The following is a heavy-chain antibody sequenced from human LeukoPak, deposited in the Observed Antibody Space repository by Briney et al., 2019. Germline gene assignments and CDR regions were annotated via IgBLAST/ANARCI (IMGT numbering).Heavy chain of an antibody. CDR1: GFTFSSYS. D-gene: IGHD1-26*01. CDR2: ISSSSSTI. V-gene: IGHV3-48*01. Sequence: GGSLRLSCAASGFTFSSYSMNWVRQAPGKGLEWVSYISSSSSTIYYADSVKGRFTISRDNAKNSLYLQMNSLRAEDTAVYYCARESGSYYFFANYWGQGTLVTVSS. J-gene: IGHJ4*02. CDR3: ARESGSYYFFANY.